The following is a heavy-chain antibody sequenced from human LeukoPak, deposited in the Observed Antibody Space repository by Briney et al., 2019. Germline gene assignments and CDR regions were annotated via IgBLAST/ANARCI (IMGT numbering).Heavy chain of an antibody. V-gene: IGHV4-4*09. CDR3: ARKYSTSSNFDY. J-gene: IGHJ4*02. Sequence: PSETLSLTCTVSGGSISSYYWSWVRQPPGKGLEWIGYIYSSGSTNYNPSLKSRVTISVDTSKKQFSLKLSSVTAADTALYYCARKYSTSSNFDYWGQGTLVTVSS. D-gene: IGHD2-2*01. CDR2: IYSSGST. CDR1: GGSISSYY.